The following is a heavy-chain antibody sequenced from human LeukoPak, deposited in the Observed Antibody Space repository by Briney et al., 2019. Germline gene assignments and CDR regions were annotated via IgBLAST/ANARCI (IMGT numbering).Heavy chain of an antibody. CDR3: AKGHVGALWGYFDY. D-gene: IGHD1-26*01. CDR2: TSTDGSNK. CDR1: GFSFSTYD. Sequence: GGSLRLSCVGSGFSFSTYDMHWVRQAPGEGLEWVAVTSTDGSNKYYADSVKGRFTISRDNSKNTLYLQMDSLRAEDTAVYYCAKGHVGALWGYFDYWGQGTLVTVSS. J-gene: IGHJ4*02. V-gene: IGHV3-30*18.